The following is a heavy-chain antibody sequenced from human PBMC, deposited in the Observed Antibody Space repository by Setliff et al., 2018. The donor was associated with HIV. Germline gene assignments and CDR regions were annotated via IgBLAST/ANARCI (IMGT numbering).Heavy chain of an antibody. CDR2: SRST. J-gene: IGHJ6*03. CDR1: GGSVSSGFYF. Sequence: SETLSLTCTVSGGSVSSGFYFWSWIRQPPGKGLEWIGYSRSTNDNPSLKSRVTISVDTSKNQFSLRLSSVTAADTAVYYCVRVSCSSWYSIPRNYYYSMDVWGEGTTVTVSS. V-gene: IGHV4-61*01. D-gene: IGHD6-13*01. CDR3: VRVSCSSWYSIPRNYYYSMDV.